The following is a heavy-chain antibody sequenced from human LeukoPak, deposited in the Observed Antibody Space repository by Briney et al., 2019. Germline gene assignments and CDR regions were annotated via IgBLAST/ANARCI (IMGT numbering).Heavy chain of an antibody. D-gene: IGHD4-17*01. CDR3: ARHDYGDSELDY. V-gene: IGHV4-59*01. Sequence: PSETLSLTCTDSGGSISSYYWSWIRQPPGKGLEWIGYIYYSGSTNYNPSLKSRVTISVDTSKNQFSLKLSSVTAADTAVYYCARHDYGDSELDYWGQGTLVTVSS. J-gene: IGHJ4*02. CDR2: IYYSGST. CDR1: GGSISSYY.